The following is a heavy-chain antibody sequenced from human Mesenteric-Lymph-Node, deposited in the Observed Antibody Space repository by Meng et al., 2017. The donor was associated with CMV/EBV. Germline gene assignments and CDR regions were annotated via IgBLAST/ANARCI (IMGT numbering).Heavy chain of an antibody. Sequence: ASGFTLSIYAMYWVRQAPGKGLEYVSGISSNGGSTNYADSVKARFTISRDNSQNTLYLQMGSLRAEDMAVYYCARAHTVTTSNFDYWGQGTLVTVSS. CDR3: ARAHTVTTSNFDY. CDR2: ISSNGGST. CDR1: GFTLSIYA. V-gene: IGHV3-64*02. J-gene: IGHJ4*02. D-gene: IGHD4-11*01.